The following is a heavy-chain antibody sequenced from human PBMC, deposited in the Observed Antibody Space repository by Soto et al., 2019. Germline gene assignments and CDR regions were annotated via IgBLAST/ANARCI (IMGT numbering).Heavy chain of an antibody. CDR1: GGSVSSGSYY. CDR2: IYYSGST. D-gene: IGHD6-19*01. CDR3: ARDRMGSGWYSGVVY. J-gene: IGHJ4*02. V-gene: IGHV4-61*01. Sequence: SETLSLTCTVSGGSVSSGSYYWSWILHPPGKGLEWIGYIYYSGSTNYNPSLKSRVTISVDTSKNQFSLKLSSVTAADTAVYYCARDRMGSGWYSGVVYWGQGTLVTVSS.